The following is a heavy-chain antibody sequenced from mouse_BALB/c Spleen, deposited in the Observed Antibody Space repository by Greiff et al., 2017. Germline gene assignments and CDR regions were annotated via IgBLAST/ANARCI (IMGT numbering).Heavy chain of an antibody. CDR3: NAARGYFDY. V-gene: IGHV14-4*02. J-gene: IGHJ2*01. Sequence: VQLKQSGAELVRSGASVKLSCTASGFNFKDYYMHWVKQRPEQGLEWIGWIDPENGDTEYAPKFKGKATMTADTSSNTAYLQLSSLTSEDSAVYDCNAARGYFDYWGQGTTLTVSS. CDR2: IDPENGDT. CDR1: GFNFKDYY.